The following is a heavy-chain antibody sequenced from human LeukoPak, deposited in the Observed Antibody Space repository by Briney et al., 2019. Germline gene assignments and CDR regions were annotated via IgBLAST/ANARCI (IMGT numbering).Heavy chain of an antibody. V-gene: IGHV4-61*02. J-gene: IGHJ5*02. D-gene: IGHD6-19*01. CDR3: ARGYSSGWSGSVWFDP. Sequence: PSETLSLTCTVSGGSISSGSYYWSWIRQPAGKGLEWIGRIYTSGSTNYNPSLKSRVTISVDTSKNQFSLKLSSVTAADTAVYYCARGYSSGWSGSVWFDPWGQGTLVTVSS. CDR2: IYTSGST. CDR1: GGSISSGSYY.